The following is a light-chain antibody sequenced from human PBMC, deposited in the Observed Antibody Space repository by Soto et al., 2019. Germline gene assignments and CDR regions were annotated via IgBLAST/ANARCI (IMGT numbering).Light chain of an antibody. J-gene: IGLJ2*01. Sequence: QPVLTQPPSVSGAPGQRVTIPCTGSSSNIGAGYDVHWYQQLPGTAPKLLIYGNSNRPSGVPDRISGSKSGTSASLAITGLQAEDEADYYCQSYDSSLSGVVFGGGTQLTVL. CDR2: GNS. CDR1: SSNIGAGYD. CDR3: QSYDSSLSGVV. V-gene: IGLV1-40*01.